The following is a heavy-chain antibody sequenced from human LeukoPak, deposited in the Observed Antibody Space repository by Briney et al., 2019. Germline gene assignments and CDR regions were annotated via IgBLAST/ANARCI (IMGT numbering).Heavy chain of an antibody. J-gene: IGHJ4*02. D-gene: IGHD1-26*01. V-gene: IGHV4-34*01. CDR1: GGSFSGYY. Sequence: SETLSLTCAVYGGSFSGYYWSWIRQPPGKGLEWIGEINHSGSTNYNPSLKSRVTISVDTSKNQFSLKLSSVTAADTAVYYCARPMTTLLGAFDYWGQGTLVTVSS. CDR3: ARPMTTLLGAFDY. CDR2: INHSGST.